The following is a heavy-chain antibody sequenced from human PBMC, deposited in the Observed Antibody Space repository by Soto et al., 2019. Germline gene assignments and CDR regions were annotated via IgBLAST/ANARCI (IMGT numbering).Heavy chain of an antibody. CDR2: INVGNGNT. J-gene: IGHJ5*02. CDR1: GYTFTNFG. CDR3: ARTESGSWYSWFDP. Sequence: GAPVKVSCKASGYTFTNFGISWVRQAPGQRLDWMGWINVGNGNTKYSQKFQGRVTITRDTSASTSYMDLSSLRSEDTAVYYCARTESGSWYSWFDPWGQGTLVTVSS. D-gene: IGHD6-13*01. V-gene: IGHV1-3*01.